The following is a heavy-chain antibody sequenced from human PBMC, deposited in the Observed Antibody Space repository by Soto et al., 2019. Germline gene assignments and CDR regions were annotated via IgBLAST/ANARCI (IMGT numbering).Heavy chain of an antibody. CDR1: GGTFSSYA. CDR3: AREISTVVTGWFDP. J-gene: IGHJ5*02. D-gene: IGHD2-15*01. CDR2: IIPIFGTA. V-gene: IGHV1-69*13. Sequence: ASVKVSCKASGGTFSSYAISWVRQAPGQGLEWMGGIIPIFGTANYAQKFQGRVTITADESTSTAYMELSSLRSEDTAVYYCAREISTVVTGWFDPRGQGTLVTVSS.